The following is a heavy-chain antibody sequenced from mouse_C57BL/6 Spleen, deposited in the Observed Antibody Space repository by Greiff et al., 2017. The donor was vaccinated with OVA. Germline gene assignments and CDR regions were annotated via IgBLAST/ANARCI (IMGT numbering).Heavy chain of an antibody. CDR1: GYTFTDYY. V-gene: IGHV1-22*01. Sequence: VQLQQSGPELVKPGASVKMSCKASGYTFTDYYMHWVKQSHGTSLEWIGYINPHNGGTSYNQKFKGKATLTVITSSSTAYMGLRSLTAEDSAVYYCARVGLNWYFDVWGTGTTVTVSS. D-gene: IGHD4-1*01. CDR2: INPHNGGT. CDR3: ARVGLNWYFDV. J-gene: IGHJ1*03.